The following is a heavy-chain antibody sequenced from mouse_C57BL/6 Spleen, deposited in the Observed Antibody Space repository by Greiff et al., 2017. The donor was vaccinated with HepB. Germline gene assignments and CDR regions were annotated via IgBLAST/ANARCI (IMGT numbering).Heavy chain of an antibody. CDR2: IYPGSGNT. CDR1: GYTFTDYY. Sequence: QVQLKQSGAELVRPGASVKLSCKASGYTFTDYYINWVKQRPGQGLEWIARIYPGSGNTYYNEKFKGKATLTAEKSSSTAYMQLSSLTSEDSAVYFGAHGSTYVWFAYWGQGTLVTVSA. J-gene: IGHJ3*01. V-gene: IGHV1-76*01. CDR3: AHGSTYVWFAY. D-gene: IGHD1-1*01.